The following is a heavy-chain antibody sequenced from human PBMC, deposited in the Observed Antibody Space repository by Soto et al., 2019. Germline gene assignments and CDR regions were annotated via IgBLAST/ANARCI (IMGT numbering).Heavy chain of an antibody. V-gene: IGHV3-23*01. D-gene: IGHD2-15*01. CDR1: GFTFSSYA. CDR3: ANGCGGTCYSRIHY. CDR2: ISDSGGST. J-gene: IGHJ4*02. Sequence: EVQLLESGGGLVQPGGSLRLSCAASGFTFSSYAMSWVRQASGKGLEWVSGISDSGGSTYYADSVKGRVTISSDNYKITLYLQMNRLRAEDTAVYYCANGCGGTCYSRIHYGCQGTLVTVSS.